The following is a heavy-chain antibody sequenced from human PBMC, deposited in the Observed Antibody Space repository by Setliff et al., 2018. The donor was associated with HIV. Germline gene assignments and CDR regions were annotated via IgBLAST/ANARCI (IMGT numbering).Heavy chain of an antibody. J-gene: IGHJ3*02. CDR3: TRDKGYAFVI. V-gene: IGHV3-15*01. CDR2: IRSKRDGEIR. CDR1: GFTFNNAW. D-gene: IGHD5-18*01. Sequence: GGSLRLSCAASGFTFNNAWLSWVRQAPGKGLEWIGSIRSKRDGEIRDYAAPVKGRFTVSRDDSKSPMYLEMNTLKTEDTAVYYCTRDKGYAFVIWGQGTMVTVSS.